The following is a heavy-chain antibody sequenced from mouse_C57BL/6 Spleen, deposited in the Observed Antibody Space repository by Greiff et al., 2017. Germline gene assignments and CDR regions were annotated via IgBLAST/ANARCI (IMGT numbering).Heavy chain of an antibody. J-gene: IGHJ2*01. CDR1: GYTFTDYY. CDR2: IFPGCGST. Sequence: VQLQQSGPELVKPGASVKISCKASGYTFTDYYINWVKQRPGQGLEWIGWIFPGCGSTYYNEKFMGKATLTVAKTTGPAYMLLSSLTSEDSAVYFCARHKSSAYYMKGYFDYWGQGTTLTVSS. D-gene: IGHD2-12*01. V-gene: IGHV1-75*01. CDR3: ARHKSSAYYMKGYFDY.